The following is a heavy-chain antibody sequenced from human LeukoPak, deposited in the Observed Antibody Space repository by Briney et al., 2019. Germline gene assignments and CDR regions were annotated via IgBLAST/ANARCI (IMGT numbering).Heavy chain of an antibody. V-gene: IGHV3-21*01. CDR3: ARTFAIELGVQLELSAFDI. Sequence: GGSLRLSCAASGFTFSSYSMNWVRQAPGKGLEWVSSISSSSSYIYYADSVKGRFTISRDNAKNSLYLQMNSLRAEDTAVYYCARTFAIELGVQLELSAFDIWGQGTMVTVSS. D-gene: IGHD1-1*01. J-gene: IGHJ3*02. CDR1: GFTFSSYS. CDR2: ISSSSSYI.